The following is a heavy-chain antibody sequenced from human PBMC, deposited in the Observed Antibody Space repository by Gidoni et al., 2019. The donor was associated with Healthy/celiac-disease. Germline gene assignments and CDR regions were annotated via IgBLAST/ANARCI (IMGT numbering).Heavy chain of an antibody. J-gene: IGHJ4*02. CDR2: IYSGGST. D-gene: IGHD6-13*01. V-gene: IGHV3-53*01. CDR1: GFTVSSNY. CDR3: ARDRPYSSSH. Sequence: EVQLVEYGGGLIQPGGSLRLYGAASGFTVSSNYMSCVRQAPGKGLEWVSVIYSGGSTYYAASVKGRFTISRDNSKNTLYLQMNSLRAEDTAVYYCARDRPYSSSHWGQGTLVTVSS.